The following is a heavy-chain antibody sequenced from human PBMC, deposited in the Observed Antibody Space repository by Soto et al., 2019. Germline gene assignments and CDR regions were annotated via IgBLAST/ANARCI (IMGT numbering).Heavy chain of an antibody. J-gene: IGHJ6*02. CDR3: ARGPPNYYDGSGYYLRARGYYYYGMDV. CDR1: GGTFSSYA. V-gene: IGHV1-69*01. Sequence: QVQLVQSGAEVKKPGSSVKVSCKASGGTFSSYAISWVRQAPGQGLEWMGGIIPIFGTANYAQKFQGRVTITADESTSTAYMELSSLRSEDTAVYYCARGPPNYYDGSGYYLRARGYYYYGMDVWGQGTTVTVSS. D-gene: IGHD3-22*01. CDR2: IIPIFGTA.